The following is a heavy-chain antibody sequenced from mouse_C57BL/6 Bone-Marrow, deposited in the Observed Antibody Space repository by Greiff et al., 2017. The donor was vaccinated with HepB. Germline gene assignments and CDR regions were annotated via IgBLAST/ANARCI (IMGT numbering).Heavy chain of an antibody. V-gene: IGHV1-61*01. CDR3: ARAAHHTYSTGGRDY. Sequence: QVQLQQPGAELVRPGSSVKLSCKASGYTFTSYWMDWVKQRPGQGLEWIGNIYPSDSETHYNQKFKDKATLTVDKSSSTAYRQLSSLTSEDSAVYYCARAAHHTYSTGGRDYWGQGTTLTVSS. D-gene: IGHD5-1-1*01. CDR2: IYPSDSET. CDR1: GYTFTSYW. J-gene: IGHJ2*01.